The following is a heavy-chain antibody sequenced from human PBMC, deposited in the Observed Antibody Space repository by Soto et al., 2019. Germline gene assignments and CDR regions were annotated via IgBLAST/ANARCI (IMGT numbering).Heavy chain of an antibody. J-gene: IGHJ5*02. V-gene: IGHV4-4*02. Sequence: SETLSLTCGVSGGTVASSHWWSWVRQSPGRGLEWIGNVYRTGDTNFNPSLQSRVTFSVDKSNNQFSLRLTSVTAADTAVYFCAREIVTAGGNNYFDPWGPGTLVTVSS. CDR3: AREIVTAGGNNYFDP. CDR2: VYRTGDT. D-gene: IGHD2-21*02. CDR1: GGTVASSHW.